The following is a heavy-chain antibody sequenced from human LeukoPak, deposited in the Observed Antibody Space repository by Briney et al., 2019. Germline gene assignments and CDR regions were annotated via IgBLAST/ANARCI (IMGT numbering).Heavy chain of an antibody. CDR1: GGSITSYY. J-gene: IGHJ6*03. CDR2: IYYSGST. D-gene: IGHD3-3*01. V-gene: IGHV4-59*01. Sequence: PSETLSLTCTVSGGSITSYYWSWIRQPPGEGLEWIGYIYYSGSTNYNPSLKSRVTISVDTSKNQFSLKLSSVTAADTAVYYCARDNPFWSGYNSVDYYYYYMDVWGKGTTVTVSS. CDR3: ARDNPFWSGYNSVDYYYYYMDV.